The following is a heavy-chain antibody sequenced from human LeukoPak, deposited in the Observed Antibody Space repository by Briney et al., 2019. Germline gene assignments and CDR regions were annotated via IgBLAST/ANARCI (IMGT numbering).Heavy chain of an antibody. V-gene: IGHV4-4*07. CDR1: GGSVTSYY. D-gene: IGHD3-10*01. J-gene: IGHJ4*02. Sequence: SETLSLTCTVSGGSVTSYYWTYIRQPAGKGLEWIGRIHTSGSTNYNPSLKSRVTISVDTSKNQFSLTLSSVPATDTAVYYCARARYYVSGSYYFRDGNYFDYWGQGTLVTVSS. CDR3: ARARYYVSGSYYFRDGNYFDY. CDR2: IHTSGST.